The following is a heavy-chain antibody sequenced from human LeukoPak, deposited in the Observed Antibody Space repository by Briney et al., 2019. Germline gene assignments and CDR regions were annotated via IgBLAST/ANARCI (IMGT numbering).Heavy chain of an antibody. CDR3: ARDGGYSYGHYFDY. Sequence: GASVKVSCKASGYTFTGYYMHWVRQAPGQGLEWMGWINPNSGGTNYAQKFQGRVTMTRDTSISTAYMELSRLRSDDTAVYYCARDGGYSYGHYFDYWGQGTLVTVSS. J-gene: IGHJ4*02. D-gene: IGHD5-18*01. CDR2: INPNSGGT. V-gene: IGHV1-2*02. CDR1: GYTFTGYY.